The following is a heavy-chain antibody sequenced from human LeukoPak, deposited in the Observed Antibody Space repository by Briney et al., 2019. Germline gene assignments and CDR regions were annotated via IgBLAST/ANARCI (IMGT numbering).Heavy chain of an antibody. D-gene: IGHD5-12*01. CDR2: INPNSGGT. CDR1: GYXFTGYY. J-gene: IGHJ4*02. CDR3: ARGGIVASTTASFDY. V-gene: IGHV1-2*02. Sequence: ASVKVSCKASGYXFTGYYIHWVRQAPGQGLEWMGWINPNSGGTSYAQKFQGRVTMTRDTSISTAYMEPSRLRSDDTAVYYCARGGIVASTTASFDYWGQGTLVTVSS.